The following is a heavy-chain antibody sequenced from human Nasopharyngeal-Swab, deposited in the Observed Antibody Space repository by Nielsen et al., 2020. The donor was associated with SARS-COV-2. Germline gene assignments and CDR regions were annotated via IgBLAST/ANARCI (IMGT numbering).Heavy chain of an antibody. CDR2: TSYDGSNK. J-gene: IGHJ4*02. Sequence: GESLKISCVASGFTFSNYGMHWVRQAPGKGLEWVAITSYDGSNKYHADSVKGRFTISKDNSKNTLYLQMSSLRADDTAVYYCAKERFYSGSGKYPRDFDYWGQGTPVTVSS. V-gene: IGHV3-30*18. CDR3: AKERFYSGSGKYPRDFDY. CDR1: GFTFSNYG. D-gene: IGHD3-10*01.